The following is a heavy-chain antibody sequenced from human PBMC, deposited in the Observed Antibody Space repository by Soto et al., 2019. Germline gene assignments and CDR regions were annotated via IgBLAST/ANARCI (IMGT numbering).Heavy chain of an antibody. V-gene: IGHV1-46*03. Sequence: ASVKVSCKASGYTFTSYFIHWVRQAPGQGLEWMGIINPSGGSTNYAQQFQGRVTMTRDTSTSTVYMELSSLRFEDTAVYYCTRGEGYSSGWSQFDYWGQGTLVTVSS. D-gene: IGHD6-19*01. CDR3: TRGEGYSSGWSQFDY. CDR2: INPSGGST. CDR1: GYTFTSYF. J-gene: IGHJ4*02.